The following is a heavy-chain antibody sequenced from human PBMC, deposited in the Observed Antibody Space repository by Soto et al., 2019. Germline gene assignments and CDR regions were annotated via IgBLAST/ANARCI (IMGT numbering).Heavy chain of an antibody. CDR2: IKSKTNGGTV. V-gene: IGHV3-15*07. Sequence: EVQLVESGGGLVRPGESLRLSCAASGFTFTSAWINWVRQAPGKGLEWAGRIKSKTNGGTVDYGAPVKGRFTISRDDSKNTAYLQMNSLRNEDTAVYDCTTAERGGSYYSDYWGQGTLVTVSS. D-gene: IGHD1-26*01. J-gene: IGHJ4*02. CDR3: TTAERGGSYYSDY. CDR1: GFTFTSAW.